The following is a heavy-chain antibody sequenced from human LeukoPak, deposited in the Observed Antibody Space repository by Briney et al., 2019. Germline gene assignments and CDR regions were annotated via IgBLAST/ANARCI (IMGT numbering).Heavy chain of an antibody. CDR3: ATPGKAITIFRVVNNHYCYMDV. J-gene: IGHJ6*03. D-gene: IGHD3-3*01. CDR2: IIPILGTA. CDR1: GGTCISYA. V-gene: IGHV1-69*13. Sequence: SVKVSCMASGGTCISYAISWERQAPGQGLEWMGGIIPILGTANYAQKFHGRVTITADESTSTAYMELSSLRSEDTAVYYWATPGKAITIFRVVNNHYCYMDVGVKGPGFTVSS.